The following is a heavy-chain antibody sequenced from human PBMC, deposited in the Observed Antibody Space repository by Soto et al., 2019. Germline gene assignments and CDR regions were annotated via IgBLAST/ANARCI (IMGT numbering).Heavy chain of an antibody. CDR2: IKNDGSEQ. V-gene: IGHV3-7*03. CDR3: SRENWFQDY. D-gene: IGHD3-10*01. CDR1: GFTFSVYY. J-gene: IGHJ4*02. Sequence: LRLSCAASGFTFSVYYMTWVRQAPGKGLEWVASIKNDGSEQYYVDSVKGRFTISRDNAKNSVYLQMNSLRAGDTALYYCSRENWFQDYWCQGTLVTVSS.